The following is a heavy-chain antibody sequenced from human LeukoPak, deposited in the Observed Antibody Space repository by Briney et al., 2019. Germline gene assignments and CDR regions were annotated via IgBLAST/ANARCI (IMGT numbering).Heavy chain of an antibody. CDR3: ARDCAGGSCYGPYHAFLI. CDR2: ISSSGSTI. CDR1: GFTFSSYE. J-gene: IGHJ3*02. Sequence: GGSLRLSPAASGFTFSSYEVNWVRQAPGKGLEWVSYISSSGSTIYYADSVKGRFTISRDNAKNSLYLQMHSLRAEDTAVYYCARDCAGGSCYGPYHAFLISGPGKMVTVSS. V-gene: IGHV3-48*03. D-gene: IGHD2-15*01.